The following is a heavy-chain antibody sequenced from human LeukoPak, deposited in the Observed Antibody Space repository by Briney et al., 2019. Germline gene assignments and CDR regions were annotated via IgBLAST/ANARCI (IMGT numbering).Heavy chain of an antibody. CDR2: ISDSGGDT. D-gene: IGHD1-26*01. Sequence: GGSLRLSCATSGFTFSNYGMSWVCHAPGKGLEWVSAISDSGGDTYYADSVKGRFTISRDNSKNTLFLQMNSPRAEDTAVYYCAKDPVGATPFDYWGQGSLVTVSS. V-gene: IGHV3-23*01. CDR1: GFTFSNYG. CDR3: AKDPVGATPFDY. J-gene: IGHJ4*02.